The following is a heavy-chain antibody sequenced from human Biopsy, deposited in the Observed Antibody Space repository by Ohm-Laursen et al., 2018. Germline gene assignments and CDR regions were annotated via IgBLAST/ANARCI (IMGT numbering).Heavy chain of an antibody. CDR1: GGTFTNYA. CDR3: AREAIGYQLPCDD. V-gene: IGHV1-69*13. CDR2: IIPIFGTT. J-gene: IGHJ4*02. D-gene: IGHD2-2*01. Sequence: SVKVSCKASGGTFTNYAISWVRQAPGQGLEWMGGIIPIFGTTAYAQTFLGRVTITADSPTSTVDMELTSLTSDDTAVYFCAREAIGYQLPCDDWGQGTLVTVSS.